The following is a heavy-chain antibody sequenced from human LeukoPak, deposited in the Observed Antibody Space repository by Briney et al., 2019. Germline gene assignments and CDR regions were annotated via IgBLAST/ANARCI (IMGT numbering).Heavy chain of an antibody. Sequence: GGSLRLSCAASGFTVSSNYMSWVRQAPGKGLEWVSVIYSGGSTYYADSVKGRFTISRDNSKNTLYLQMNSLRAEDTAVYYCARGSIYGDDGVDYWGQGTLVTVSS. V-gene: IGHV3-66*01. D-gene: IGHD4-17*01. CDR2: IYSGGST. CDR1: GFTVSSNY. CDR3: ARGSIYGDDGVDY. J-gene: IGHJ4*02.